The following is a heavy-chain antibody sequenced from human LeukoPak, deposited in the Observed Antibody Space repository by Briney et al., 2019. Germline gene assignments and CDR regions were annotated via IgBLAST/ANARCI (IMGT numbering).Heavy chain of an antibody. CDR2: IYHSGST. D-gene: IGHD1-26*01. V-gene: IGHV4-4*02. J-gene: IGHJ4*02. Sequence: SETLSLTCVASGGSISISNWWSWVRQPPEKGLEWIGEIYHSGSTNYNPSLKSRVTISVDTSKNQFSLKLSSVTAADTAVYYCARDRGPGATPTYWGQGTLVTVSS. CDR1: GGSISISNW. CDR3: ARDRGPGATPTY.